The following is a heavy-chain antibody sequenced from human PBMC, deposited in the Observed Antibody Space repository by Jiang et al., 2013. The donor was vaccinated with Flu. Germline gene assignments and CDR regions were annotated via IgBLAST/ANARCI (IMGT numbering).Heavy chain of an antibody. CDR3: ARRGGSGYDKINWFHP. CDR2: IYSSGNT. CDR1: GGSISSSSYY. V-gene: IGHV4-39*01. D-gene: IGHD5-12*01. Sequence: GSGLVKPSETLSLSCTVSGGSISSSSYYWGWIRQSPGKGLEWIGNIYSSGNTFYNPSLKSRVTISVDTSKTQFSLRLTSVTAADTAVYYCARRGGSGYDKINWFHPWGQGTLVTVSS. J-gene: IGHJ5*02.